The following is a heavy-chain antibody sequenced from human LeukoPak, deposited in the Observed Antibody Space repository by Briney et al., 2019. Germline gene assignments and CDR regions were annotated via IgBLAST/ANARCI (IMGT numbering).Heavy chain of an antibody. CDR1: PLTFSSYT. CDR3: ARSPSRAGASDI. D-gene: IGHD2-2*01. V-gene: IGHV3-30-3*01. CDR2: ISYDGTYK. Sequence: GGSLRLSCTGSPLTFSSYTLNWVRQAPGKGLDWVAVISYDGTYKRYSDSVRGRFTISRDTSRNTMYLQMNSLRLEDTAMYYCARSPSRAGASDIWGQGTMVTVSS. J-gene: IGHJ3*02.